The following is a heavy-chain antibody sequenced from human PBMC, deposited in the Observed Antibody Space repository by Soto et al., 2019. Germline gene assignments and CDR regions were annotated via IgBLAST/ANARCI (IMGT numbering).Heavy chain of an antibody. V-gene: IGHV3-15*01. CDR3: TTGVTTNYYGMDV. D-gene: IGHD2-21*02. CDR2: IKSKTDGGTT. CDR1: GFTFSNAW. J-gene: IGHJ6*02. Sequence: EVQLVESGGGLVKPGGSLRLSCAASGFTFSNAWMSWVRQAPGKGLEWVGRIKSKTDGGTTDYAAPVKGRLTISRDDSKNTLYLQMNSLKTEDTAVYYCTTGVTTNYYGMDVWGQGTTVSVSS.